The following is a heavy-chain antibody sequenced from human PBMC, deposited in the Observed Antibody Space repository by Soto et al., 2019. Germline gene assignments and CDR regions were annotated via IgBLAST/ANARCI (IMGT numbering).Heavy chain of an antibody. V-gene: IGHV1-18*01. CDR3: ARGGTPIDY. CDR2: LSAYNGNT. Sequence: QVQLVQSGAEVKKPGASVKVSCKASGYTFTNFGISWVRQAPGQGLEWMGWLSAYNGNTNYAQKFQGRVTMTTATSTSTAYMEVRSLRFDDAAVYYCARGGTPIDYCGQGTLVTVSS. J-gene: IGHJ4*02. D-gene: IGHD1-7*01. CDR1: GYTFTNFG.